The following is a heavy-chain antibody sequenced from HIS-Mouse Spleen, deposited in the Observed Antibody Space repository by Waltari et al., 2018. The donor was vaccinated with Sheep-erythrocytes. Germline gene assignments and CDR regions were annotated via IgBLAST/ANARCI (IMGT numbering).Heavy chain of an antibody. CDR2: IIPISGIA. V-gene: IGHV1-69*04. CDR3: AQTGATTPHFDY. CDR1: GGTFSSYA. D-gene: IGHD1-26*01. J-gene: IGHJ4*02. Sequence: QVQLVQSGAEVKKPGSPVQVSCKAPGGTFSSYAISRVRQAPGQGLAWMGRIIPISGIANYAQKFQGRVTITADKSTSTAYMELSSLRSEDTAVYYCAQTGATTPHFDYWGQGTLVTVSS.